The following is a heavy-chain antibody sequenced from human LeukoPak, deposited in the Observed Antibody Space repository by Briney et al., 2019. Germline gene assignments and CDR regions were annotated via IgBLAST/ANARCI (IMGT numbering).Heavy chain of an antibody. V-gene: IGHV3-53*01. CDR1: GFTFSSYS. CDR2: IYSGGST. CDR3: ARGRSYSGYDYQFDY. J-gene: IGHJ4*02. D-gene: IGHD5-12*01. Sequence: PGGFLRLSCAASGFTFSSYSMNWVRQAPGKGLEWVSVIYSGGSTYYADSVKGRFTISRDNSKNALYLEMNSLRAEDTAVYYCARGRSYSGYDYQFDYWGQGTLVTVSS.